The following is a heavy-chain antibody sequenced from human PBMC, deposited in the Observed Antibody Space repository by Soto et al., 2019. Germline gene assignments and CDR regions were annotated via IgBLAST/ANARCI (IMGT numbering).Heavy chain of an antibody. CDR1: GYTFTSYG. V-gene: IGHV1-18*01. CDR2: ISAYNGNT. J-gene: IGHJ4*02. CDR3: ARDALWFGELFPNFDY. Sequence: QVQLVQSGAEVKKPGASVKVSCKASGYTFTSYGISWVRQAPGQGLEWMGWISAYNGNTNYAQKLQGRVTMTTDTSTSTAYMEQRDLRSDDTAVYYCARDALWFGELFPNFDYWGQGTLVTVSS. D-gene: IGHD3-10*01.